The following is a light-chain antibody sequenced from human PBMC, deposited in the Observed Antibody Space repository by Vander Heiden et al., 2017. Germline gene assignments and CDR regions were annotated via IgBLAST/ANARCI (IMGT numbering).Light chain of an antibody. CDR2: KDT. V-gene: IGLV3-25*03. J-gene: IGLJ1*01. CDR1: AVPNQY. CDR3: HSADSSGTDQV. Sequence: SYELTQSPAVTGSPRQTARLTCSGDAVPNQYTYWYQQKPGQSPILVIYKDTKRPACIPERVSGSSSGTTVTLTISGVQAEDEADYYCHSADSSGTDQVFGSGTKVTVL.